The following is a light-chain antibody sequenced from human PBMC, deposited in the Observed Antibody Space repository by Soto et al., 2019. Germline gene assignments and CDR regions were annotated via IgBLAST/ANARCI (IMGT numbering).Light chain of an antibody. CDR1: QNVNGW. V-gene: IGKV1-5*03. CDR3: QQYDTRCM. Sequence: DIQMTQSPSTLSASVGDRVTITCRASQNVNGWLAWYQQKPGKAPKLLINKASTLESGVPSRFSGRGFGTEFTLTISSLQTDDFATYYCQQYDTRCMFGQGTKVEVK. J-gene: IGKJ1*01. CDR2: KAS.